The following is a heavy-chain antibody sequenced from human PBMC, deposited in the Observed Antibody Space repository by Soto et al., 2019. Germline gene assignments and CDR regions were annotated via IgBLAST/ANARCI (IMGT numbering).Heavy chain of an antibody. D-gene: IGHD6-13*01. Sequence: ASVNFYVKASGYTFTSDYMHWVRQAPGQVLDCMGIINPSGGSTSYAQKFQGRVTMTRDTSTSTVYMELSSLRSEDTAVYYCAGVSDPQGYTRKGWFDPWGEGTLVNVSS. J-gene: IGHJ5*02. CDR1: GYTFTSDY. CDR3: AGVSDPQGYTRKGWFDP. V-gene: IGHV1-46*01. CDR2: INPSGGST.